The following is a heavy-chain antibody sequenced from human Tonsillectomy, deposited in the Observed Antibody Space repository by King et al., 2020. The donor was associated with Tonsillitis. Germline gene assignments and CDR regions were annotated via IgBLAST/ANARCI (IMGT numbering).Heavy chain of an antibody. D-gene: IGHD5-24*01. J-gene: IGHJ4*02. Sequence: QLVESGGGVVQPGRSLRLSCAASGFTFSSYGMHWVRQAPGKGLEWVAIISYDGRNKFYADSVEGRFTISRDNSKNTLYLQMNSLRDEDTAVYYCAKDLSNRRDGYNFGGDYWGQGNLVTVSS. CDR2: ISYDGRNK. CDR1: GFTFSSYG. CDR3: AKDLSNRRDGYNFGGDY. V-gene: IGHV3-30*18.